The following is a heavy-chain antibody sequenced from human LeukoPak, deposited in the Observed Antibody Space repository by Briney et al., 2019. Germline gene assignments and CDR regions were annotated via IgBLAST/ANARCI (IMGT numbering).Heavy chain of an antibody. Sequence: SETLSLTCAVSGGSISSSNWWSWVRQPPGKGLEWIGEIYHSGSTNYNPSLKSRVTISVDTSKNQFSLKLSSVTAADTAVYYCARDGIAAAGTWISSGYYGMDVWGQGTTVTVSS. J-gene: IGHJ6*02. CDR1: GGSISSSNW. V-gene: IGHV4-4*02. CDR3: ARDGIAAAGTWISSGYYGMDV. D-gene: IGHD6-13*01. CDR2: IYHSGST.